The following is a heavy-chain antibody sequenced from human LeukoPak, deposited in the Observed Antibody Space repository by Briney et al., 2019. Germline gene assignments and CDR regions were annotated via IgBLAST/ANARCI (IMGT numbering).Heavy chain of an antibody. CDR2: IYTSGST. J-gene: IGHJ4*02. Sequence: SQTLSLTCTVSGGSISSGSYYWSWIRQPAGKGLEWIGRIYTSGSTNYNPSLKSRVTISVDTSKNRFSLKLSSVTAADTAVYYCARYYDSSGYPLWGQGTLVTVSS. CDR3: ARYYDSSGYPL. CDR1: GGSISSGSYY. D-gene: IGHD3-22*01. V-gene: IGHV4-61*02.